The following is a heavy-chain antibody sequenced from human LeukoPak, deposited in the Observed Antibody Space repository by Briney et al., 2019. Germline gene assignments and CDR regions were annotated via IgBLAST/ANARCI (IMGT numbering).Heavy chain of an antibody. V-gene: IGHV4-30-4*01. D-gene: IGHD2-8*02. J-gene: IGHJ4*02. CDR1: GGSISSGDYY. CDR3: ARDLVGDYYFDY. Sequence: SQTLSLTCTVSGGSISSGDYYWGWIRQPPGKGLEWIGYIYYSGSTYYNPSLKSRVTISVDTSKNQFSLKLSSATAADTAVYYCARDLVGDYYFDYWGQGTLVTVSS. CDR2: IYYSGST.